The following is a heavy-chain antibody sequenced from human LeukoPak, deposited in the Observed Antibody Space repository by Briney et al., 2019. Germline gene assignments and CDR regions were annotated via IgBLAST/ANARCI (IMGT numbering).Heavy chain of an antibody. CDR2: IYDSGST. D-gene: IGHD3-16*01. CDR3: AGRYGQSWFDP. J-gene: IGHJ5*02. CDR1: GGSISSTSYS. Sequence: SETLSLTCTVSGGSISSTSYSWHWTRQPPGKGLEWIGYIYDSGSTNYNPSLKSRVTISVDTSKNQFSLKLSSVTAADTAVYYCAGRYGQSWFDPWGQGTLVTVSS. V-gene: IGHV4-61*01.